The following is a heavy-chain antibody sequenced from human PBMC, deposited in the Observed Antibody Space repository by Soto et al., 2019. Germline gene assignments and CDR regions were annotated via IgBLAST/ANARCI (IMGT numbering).Heavy chain of an antibody. CDR3: PRIRHDYGGNRLDY. J-gene: IGHJ4*02. CDR2: IRAKAYGGTP. D-gene: IGHD4-17*01. V-gene: IGHV3-49*04. CDR1: GFIFGDYA. Sequence: SLRLSCKGSGFIFGDYAMNWVRQVPGKGLEWVGFIRAKAYGGTPEYAASVKGRFSISRDDSKSIAYLQMDSLKTEDTAVYFCPRIRHDYGGNRLDYWGQGARVTVSS.